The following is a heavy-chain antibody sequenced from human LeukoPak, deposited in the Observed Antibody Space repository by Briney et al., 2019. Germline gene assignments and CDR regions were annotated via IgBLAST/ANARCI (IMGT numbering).Heavy chain of an antibody. V-gene: IGHV3-11*01. CDR3: ARDFGWSLSTGYRPPPLSWYFDL. Sequence: PGGSLRLSCAAPGFTFSDYYMSWIRQAPGKGLEWVSYIGGSGTPTKGRFAVSRDNAKNSLYLQLNSLTADDTAVYYCARDFGWSLSTGYRPPPLSWYFDLWGRGTLVTVSS. J-gene: IGHJ2*01. CDR1: GFTFSDYY. CDR2: IGGSGTPT. D-gene: IGHD3-22*01.